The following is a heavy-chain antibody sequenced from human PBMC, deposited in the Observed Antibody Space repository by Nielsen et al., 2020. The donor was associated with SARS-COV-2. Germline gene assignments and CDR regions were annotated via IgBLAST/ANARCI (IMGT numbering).Heavy chain of an antibody. Sequence: GESLKISCAASGFTFSSYAMSWVRQAPGKGLEWVSAISGSGGSTYYADSVKGRFTISRDNSKNTLYLQMNSLRAEDTAVYYCAKDPLGQWPTTFDYWGQGTLVTVSS. CDR1: GFTFSSYA. CDR2: ISGSGGST. V-gene: IGHV3-23*01. CDR3: AKDPLGQWPTTFDY. D-gene: IGHD6-19*01. J-gene: IGHJ4*02.